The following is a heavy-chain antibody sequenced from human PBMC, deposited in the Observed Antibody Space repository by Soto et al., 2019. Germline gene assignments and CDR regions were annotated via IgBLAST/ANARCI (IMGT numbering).Heavy chain of an antibody. CDR3: ARDPVVAATPYYYYGMDV. CDR2: IYYSGST. V-gene: IGHV4-30-4*02. CDR1: GGSISSGDYY. J-gene: IGHJ6*02. D-gene: IGHD2-15*01. Sequence: SDTLSLTCTVSGGSISSGDYYWSWIRQPPGKGLEWIGYIYYSGSTYYNPSLKSRVTISVDTSKNQFSLKLSSVTAADTAVYYCARDPVVAATPYYYYGMDVWGQGTTVTVSS.